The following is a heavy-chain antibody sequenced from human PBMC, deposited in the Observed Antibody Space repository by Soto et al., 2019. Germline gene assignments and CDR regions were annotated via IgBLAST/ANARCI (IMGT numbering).Heavy chain of an antibody. D-gene: IGHD3-16*02. Sequence: ASVKVSCKASGYTFTSYGISWVRQAPGQGLEWMGWISAYNGNTNYAQKLQGRVTMTTDTSTSTAYMELRSLRSDDTAVYYCARNIMITFGGVIVPALFDYWGHRTLVTVSS. CDR3: ARNIMITFGGVIVPALFDY. CDR2: ISAYNGNT. CDR1: GYTFTSYG. J-gene: IGHJ4*01. V-gene: IGHV1-18*01.